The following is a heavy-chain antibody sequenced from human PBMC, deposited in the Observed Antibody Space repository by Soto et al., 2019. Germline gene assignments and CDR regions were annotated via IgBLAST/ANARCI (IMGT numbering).Heavy chain of an antibody. CDR1: GFSFSSYG. J-gene: IGHJ4*02. V-gene: IGHV3-30*03. Sequence: QVHLVESGGGVVQPGRSLRLSCAASGFSFSSYGMHWVRQAPGKGLEWVAVISYNENSKYYADSVKGRFTISRDNSKNTLYVQMSSLRPEDTAAYYCARGGLEQWLAQDHWGQGTLVTVSS. CDR2: ISYNENSK. D-gene: IGHD6-19*01. CDR3: ARGGLEQWLAQDH.